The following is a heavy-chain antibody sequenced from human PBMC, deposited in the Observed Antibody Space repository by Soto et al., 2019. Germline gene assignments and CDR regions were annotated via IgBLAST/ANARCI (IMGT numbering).Heavy chain of an antibody. V-gene: IGHV4-61*08. Sequence: SETLSLTCTVSGGSISSGGYYWSWIRQHPGKGLEWIGYIYYSGSTYYNPSLKSRVTISVDTSKNQFSLKLSSVTAADTAVYYCARATRRLGTVDYWGQGTLVTVSS. CDR2: IYYSGST. D-gene: IGHD7-27*01. CDR3: ARATRRLGTVDY. CDR1: GGSISSGGYY. J-gene: IGHJ4*02.